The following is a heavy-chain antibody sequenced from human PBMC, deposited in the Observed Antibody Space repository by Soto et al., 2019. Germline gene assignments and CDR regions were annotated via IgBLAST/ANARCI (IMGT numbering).Heavy chain of an antibody. Sequence: ASVKVSCKASGYTFTSYDINWVRQATGQGLEWMGWMNPNSGNTGYAQKFQGRVTMTRNTSISTAYMELSSLRSEDTAVYYCARGRIYGEYDAFDIWGQGTMVTVSS. D-gene: IGHD4-17*01. CDR1: GYTFTSYD. V-gene: IGHV1-8*01. J-gene: IGHJ3*02. CDR2: MNPNSGNT. CDR3: ARGRIYGEYDAFDI.